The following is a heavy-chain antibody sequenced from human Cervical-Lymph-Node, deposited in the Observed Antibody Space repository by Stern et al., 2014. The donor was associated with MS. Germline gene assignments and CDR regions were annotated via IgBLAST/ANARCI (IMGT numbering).Heavy chain of an antibody. Sequence: EVQLVESGGVLVKPGGSLRLSCTASGFIITGHSMNWVRQAPGKGLEWVSSISAGSDLTLYAASVKGRFTISRDNAKKSLYLQMNSLRAEDTAVYYCARLETLAPSDHWGQGTLVTVSS. J-gene: IGHJ4*02. D-gene: IGHD3-3*01. CDR3: ARLETLAPSDH. CDR1: GFIITGHS. CDR2: ISAGSDLT. V-gene: IGHV3-21*01.